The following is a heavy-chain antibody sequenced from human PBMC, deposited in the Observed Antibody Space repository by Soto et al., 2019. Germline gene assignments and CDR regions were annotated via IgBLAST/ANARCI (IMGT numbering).Heavy chain of an antibody. CDR3: ARGSFIYGSGTFLDY. CDR1: GFTFSSYG. CDR2: ISYDGSNK. D-gene: IGHD3-10*01. J-gene: IGHJ4*02. Sequence: PGGSLRLSCAASGFTFSSYGMHWVRQAPGKGLEWVAVISYDGSNKYYADSVKGRFTISRDNSKNTLYLQMNSLGAEDTAVYYCARGSFIYGSGTFLDYWGQGTLVTVSS. V-gene: IGHV3-30*19.